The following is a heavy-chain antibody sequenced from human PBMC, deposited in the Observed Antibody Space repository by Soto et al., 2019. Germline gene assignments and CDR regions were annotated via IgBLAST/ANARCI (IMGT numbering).Heavy chain of an antibody. V-gene: IGHV4-59*01. CDR1: GGSISRYY. Sequence: SETLSLTCTVSGGSISRYYWSWLRQPPGKGLEWIGYISYSGSTNFNPSLKSRVTISVDTSKNLFSLKLNSVTAADTAIYCCARVPAIDFDDPFWGRGTLVTVSS. J-gene: IGHJ4*02. CDR3: ARVPAIDFDDPF. CDR2: ISYSGST.